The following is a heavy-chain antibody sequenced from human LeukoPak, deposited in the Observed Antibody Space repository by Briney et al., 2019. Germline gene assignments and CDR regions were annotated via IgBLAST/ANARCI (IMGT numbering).Heavy chain of an antibody. D-gene: IGHD5-18*01. CDR2: INHSGST. Sequence: PSETLSLTCAVYGGSFSGYYWSWIRQPPGKGLEWIGEINHSGSTNYNPFLKSRVTISVDTSKNQFSLKLSSVTAADTAVYYCARGVGKLWTKSGPGRGAFDIWGQGTMVTVSS. CDR3: ARGVGKLWTKSGPGRGAFDI. J-gene: IGHJ3*02. CDR1: GGSFSGYY. V-gene: IGHV4-34*01.